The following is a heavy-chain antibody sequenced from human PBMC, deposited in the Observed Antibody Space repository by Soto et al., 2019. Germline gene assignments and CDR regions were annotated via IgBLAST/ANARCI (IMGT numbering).Heavy chain of an antibody. CDR3: AKSVYNWNGGFFDY. D-gene: IGHD1-1*01. V-gene: IGHV3-30*18. CDR1: GFTFSTYG. CDR2: ISYDGVNK. Sequence: QVQLVESGGGVVQPGRSLRLSCAASGFTFSTYGMHWVRQAPGKGLEWVAVISYDGVNKYYADSVKGRFTISRDNSKNTLYLQMNSLRAEDTAVYYWAKSVYNWNGGFFDYWGQGTLVTVSS. J-gene: IGHJ4*02.